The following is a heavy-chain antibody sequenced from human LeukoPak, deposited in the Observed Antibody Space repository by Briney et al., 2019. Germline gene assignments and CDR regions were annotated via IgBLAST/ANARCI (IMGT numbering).Heavy chain of an antibody. CDR1: GYTFTTYG. Sequence: GASVKVSCKASGYTFTTYGIAWVRQAPGQGLEWMGWINAYNANTKYAQNLQGRVTMTTDTSTRTAYMELRSLRSDDTAVYYCAREDDYGGNFYYFNFWGQGTLVTVSS. V-gene: IGHV1-18*01. J-gene: IGHJ4*02. CDR3: AREDDYGGNFYYFNF. CDR2: INAYNANT. D-gene: IGHD4-23*01.